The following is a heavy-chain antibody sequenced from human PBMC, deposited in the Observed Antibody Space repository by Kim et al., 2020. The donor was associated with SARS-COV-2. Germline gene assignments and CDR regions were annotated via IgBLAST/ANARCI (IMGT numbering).Heavy chain of an antibody. J-gene: IGHJ3*02. Sequence: SETLSLTCAVSGGSISSGGFSWNWIRQSPGKGLEWIGYMYHTGSAYYNPSLKCRVTISVDRSKNQFSLMLKSVTAADTAIYYCARGPGFLPIWGQGTMVTVSS. CDR2: MYHTGSA. CDR3: ARGPGFLPI. CDR1: GGSISSGGFS. V-gene: IGHV4-30-2*06. D-gene: IGHD3-10*01.